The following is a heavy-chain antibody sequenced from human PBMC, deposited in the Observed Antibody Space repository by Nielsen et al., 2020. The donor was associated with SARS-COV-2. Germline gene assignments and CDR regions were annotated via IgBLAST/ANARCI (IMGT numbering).Heavy chain of an antibody. Sequence: GGSLRLSCAASGFTFDDYAMHWVRQAPGKGLEWVSGISWNSGSIGYADSVKGRFTISRDNAKNSLYLQMNSLRAEDTALYYCANAPNWSDGPFDYWGQGTLVTVSS. J-gene: IGHJ4*02. D-gene: IGHD1-20*01. V-gene: IGHV3-9*01. CDR2: ISWNSGSI. CDR1: GFTFDDYA. CDR3: ANAPNWSDGPFDY.